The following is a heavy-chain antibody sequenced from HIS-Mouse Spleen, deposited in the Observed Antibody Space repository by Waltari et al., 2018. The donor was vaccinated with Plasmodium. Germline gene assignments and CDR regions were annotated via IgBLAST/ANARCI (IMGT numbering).Heavy chain of an antibody. CDR3: ASSWYWYFDL. J-gene: IGHJ2*01. CDR2: IKKDGSEK. V-gene: IGHV3-7*01. D-gene: IGHD6-13*01. Sequence: EVQLVESGGGLVQPGGSLRLSCAASGFTFSSYWRSWVRQAPGRGLAGVAKIKKDGSEKYYVDSVKGRFTISRDNAKNSLYLQMNSLRAEDTAVYYCASSWYWYFDLWGRGTLVTVSS. CDR1: GFTFSSYW.